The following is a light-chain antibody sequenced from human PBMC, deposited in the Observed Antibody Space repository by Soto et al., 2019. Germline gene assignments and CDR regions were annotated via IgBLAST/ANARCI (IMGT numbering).Light chain of an antibody. CDR2: DAS. Sequence: EIVLTQSPATLSLSPGEIATLSCSASQSVSSSYLAWYQQKPGQAPRLLIYDASNRATGIPARFSGSGSGTDFTLTISSLEPEDFAVYYCQQRSNWPPTFGQGTRLEIK. CDR3: QQRSNWPPT. J-gene: IGKJ5*01. CDR1: QSVSSSY. V-gene: IGKV3-11*01.